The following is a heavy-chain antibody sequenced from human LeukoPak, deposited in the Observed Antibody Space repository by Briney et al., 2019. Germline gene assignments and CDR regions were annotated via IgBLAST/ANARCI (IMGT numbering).Heavy chain of an antibody. V-gene: IGHV4-39*07. D-gene: IGHD1-26*01. CDR3: ARQVAIVEPTDPNWFDS. Sequence: SETLSLTCNVSGDSIGSSSYYWGWIRQTPEKGLEWIGSIFYSGRTYYTPSLKSRVTMSLDTSKNQFSLRLTSVTAADTAVYYCARQVAIVEPTDPNWFDSWGQGTLVTVSS. CDR1: GDSIGSSSYY. CDR2: IFYSGRT. J-gene: IGHJ5*01.